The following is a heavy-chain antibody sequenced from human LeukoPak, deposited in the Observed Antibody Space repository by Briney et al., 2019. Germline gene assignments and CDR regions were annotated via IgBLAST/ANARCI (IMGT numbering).Heavy chain of an antibody. D-gene: IGHD5-18*01. CDR2: ISGDGGRA. CDR3: EKDPTAMAPRGMDV. V-gene: IGHV3-43*02. J-gene: IGHJ6*02. CDR1: GFTFDDYS. Sequence: PGGSRRLSCAVSGFTFDDYSMHWDRQAPGKGLGWVSLISGDGGRAYYADSVKGRLSICRHNSKNSLYLQMNSLRTEDTALYYCEKDPTAMAPRGMDVWGQGTTVTVSS.